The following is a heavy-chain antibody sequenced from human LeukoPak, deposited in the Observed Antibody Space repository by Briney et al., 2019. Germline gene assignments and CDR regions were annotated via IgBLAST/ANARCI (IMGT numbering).Heavy chain of an antibody. CDR1: GYTFTSYG. J-gene: IGHJ6*02. Sequence: ASVKVSCKASGYTFTSYGISWARQAPGQGLEWMGWISAYNGNTNYAQKLQGRVTMTTDTSTSTAYMELRSLRSDGTAVYYCARAGAAAGRNYYYYYGMDVWGQGTTVTVSS. V-gene: IGHV1-18*01. CDR3: ARAGAAAGRNYYYYYGMDV. CDR2: ISAYNGNT. D-gene: IGHD6-13*01.